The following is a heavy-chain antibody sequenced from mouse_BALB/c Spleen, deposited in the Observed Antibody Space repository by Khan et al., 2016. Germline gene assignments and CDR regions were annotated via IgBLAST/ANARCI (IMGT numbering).Heavy chain of an antibody. J-gene: IGHJ4*01. CDR2: ILPGSGSS. CDR3: ARRGTTMDY. CDR1: GYTFSSYW. D-gene: IGHD2-14*01. Sequence: QVQLQQPGAELMKPGASVKISCKTTGYTFSSYWIEWVKQRPGHGLEWIGEILPGSGSSNYNEKFKDKATFTADTSSNTAYTQLSSLTSEDSAVYYCARRGTTMDYWGQGTSVTVSS. V-gene: IGHV1-9*01.